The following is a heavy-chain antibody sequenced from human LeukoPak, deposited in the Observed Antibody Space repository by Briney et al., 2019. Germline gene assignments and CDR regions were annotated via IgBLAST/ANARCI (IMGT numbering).Heavy chain of an antibody. CDR2: INPNNGAT. CDR1: GYTFTSYG. Sequence: GASVTVSCKASGYTFTSYGISWVRQAPGQGLEWMGRINPNNGATNYAQKFQGRVTMTRDRSVSTVYMELSGLRFDDTAMYYCASPGGGYSYGMDVWGQGTTVTVSS. CDR3: ASPGGGYSYGMDV. D-gene: IGHD2-15*01. V-gene: IGHV1-2*06. J-gene: IGHJ6*02.